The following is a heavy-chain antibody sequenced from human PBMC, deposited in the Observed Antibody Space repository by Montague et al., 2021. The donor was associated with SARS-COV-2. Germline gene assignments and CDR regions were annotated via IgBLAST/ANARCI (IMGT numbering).Heavy chain of an antibody. V-gene: IGHV3-33*01. CDR1: GITFNRHG. Sequence: SLRLSCAASGITFNRHGMHWVRQAPGKGLEWVAVIWYDGSKRFYSDSVRGRSTISRDNSKNTVYLQINSLSVEDTAVYYCASAYHDYGLDNWGQGTLVTVSS. D-gene: IGHD3-16*01. CDR3: ASAYHDYGLDN. J-gene: IGHJ4*02. CDR2: IWYDGSKR.